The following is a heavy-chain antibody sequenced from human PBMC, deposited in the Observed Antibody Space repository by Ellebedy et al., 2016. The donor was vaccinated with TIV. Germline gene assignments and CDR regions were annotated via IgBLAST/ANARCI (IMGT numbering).Heavy chain of an antibody. CDR3: ARHGPQWFDAFDL. Sequence: PSETLSLTCTVSGVSITSHFWTWIRQPAGKGLEWIGRLYPTGTTTHNPSFKSRFTVSRDTSKDQFSLKLNSVTAADTAVYFCARHGPQWFDAFDLWGPGTLVTVSS. CDR1: GVSITSHF. J-gene: IGHJ3*01. CDR2: LYPTGTT. V-gene: IGHV4-4*07. D-gene: IGHD3-22*01.